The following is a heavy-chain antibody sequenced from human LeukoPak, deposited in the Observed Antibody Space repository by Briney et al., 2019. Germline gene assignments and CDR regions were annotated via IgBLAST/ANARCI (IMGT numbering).Heavy chain of an antibody. CDR2: INPNSGGT. Sequence: ASVKVSCKASGYTFTGYYMHWVRQAPGQGLEWMGWINPNSGGTNYAQKFQGRVTMTRDTSISTAYMELSRLRSDDTAVYYCASGGSYQYYYYYGMDVWGQGTTVTVSS. V-gene: IGHV1-2*02. J-gene: IGHJ6*02. CDR1: GYTFTGYY. D-gene: IGHD1-26*01. CDR3: ASGGSYQYYYYYGMDV.